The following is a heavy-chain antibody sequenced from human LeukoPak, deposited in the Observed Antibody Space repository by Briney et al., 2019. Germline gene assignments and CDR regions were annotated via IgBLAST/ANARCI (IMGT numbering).Heavy chain of an antibody. CDR1: GFTFSNYE. Sequence: PGGSLRLSCAASGFTFSNYEMNWVRQAPGKGLEWVSFISSSGILIYYADSVKGRFTISRDNGKNSLFPQMDSLRVEDTAVYYCAKVSGSGWHFDHWGQGTLVTVSS. V-gene: IGHV3-48*03. CDR3: AKVSGSGWHFDH. D-gene: IGHD6-19*01. CDR2: ISSSGILI. J-gene: IGHJ4*02.